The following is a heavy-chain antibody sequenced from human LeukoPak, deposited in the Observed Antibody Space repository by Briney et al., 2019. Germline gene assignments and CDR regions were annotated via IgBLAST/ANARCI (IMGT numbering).Heavy chain of an antibody. J-gene: IGHJ6*02. Sequence: ASVKVSCKASGYTFTGYYMHWVRQAPGQGREWMGWINPNSGGTNYAQKFQGRVTMTRDTSISTAYMELSRLRSDDTAVYYCARVEYQLLHYYYGMDVWGQGTTVTVSS. V-gene: IGHV1-2*02. CDR1: GYTFTGYY. CDR3: ARVEYQLLHYYYGMDV. D-gene: IGHD2-2*01. CDR2: INPNSGGT.